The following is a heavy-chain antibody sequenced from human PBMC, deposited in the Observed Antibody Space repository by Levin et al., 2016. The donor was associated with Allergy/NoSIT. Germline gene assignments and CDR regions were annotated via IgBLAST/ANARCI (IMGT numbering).Heavy chain of an antibody. D-gene: IGHD3-10*01. Sequence: LSLTCAASGVSVSTNYMSWVRQAPGKGLEWVSVIYSGGRTYYGDSVKGRFTITRDNSENTVYLQMNSLRVDDTAVYYCARAFYGSGSQRIGMDVWGQGTTVTVSS. CDR1: GVSVSTNY. CDR3: ARAFYGSGSQRIGMDV. J-gene: IGHJ6*02. V-gene: IGHV3-66*01. CDR2: IYSGGRT.